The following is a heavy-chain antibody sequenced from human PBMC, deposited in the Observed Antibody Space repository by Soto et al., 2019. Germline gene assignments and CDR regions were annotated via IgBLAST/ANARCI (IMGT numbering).Heavy chain of an antibody. Sequence: SETLSLTCAVSGYSISSGYYWGWIRQPPGKGLEWIGSIYHSGSTYYNPSLKSRVTISVDTSKNQFSLKLSSVTAADTAVYYYAREKAARPFDYWGQGTLVTSPQ. CDR3: AREKAARPFDY. CDR2: IYHSGST. J-gene: IGHJ4*02. V-gene: IGHV4-38-2*02. CDR1: GYSISSGYY. D-gene: IGHD6-6*01.